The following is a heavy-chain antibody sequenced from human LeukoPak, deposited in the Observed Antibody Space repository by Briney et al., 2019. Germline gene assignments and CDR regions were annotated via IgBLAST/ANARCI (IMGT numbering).Heavy chain of an antibody. D-gene: IGHD5-18*01. CDR3: AVNGYSYGYSNY. V-gene: IGHV4-34*01. J-gene: IGHJ4*02. Sequence: SETLSLTCTVSGGSISSYYWSWIRQPPGKGLEWIGEINHSGSTNYNPSLKSRVTISVDTSKNQFSLKLSSVTAADTAMYYCAVNGYSYGYSNYWGQGTLVTVSS. CDR1: GGSISSYY. CDR2: INHSGST.